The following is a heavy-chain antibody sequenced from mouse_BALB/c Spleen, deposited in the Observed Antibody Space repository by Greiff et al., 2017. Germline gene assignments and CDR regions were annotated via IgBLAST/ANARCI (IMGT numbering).Heavy chain of an antibody. V-gene: IGHV5-6-3*01. J-gene: IGHJ4*01. CDR1: GFTFSSYG. CDR2: INSNGGST. CDR3: ARGLYYYAMDD. Sequence: EVKLVESGGGLVQPGGSLKLSCAASGFTFSSYGMSWVRQTPDKRLELVATINSNGGSTYYPDSVKGRFTISRDNAKNTLYLQMSSLKSEDTAMYYCARGLYYYAMDDWGQGNSVTVSS. D-gene: IGHD2-2*01.